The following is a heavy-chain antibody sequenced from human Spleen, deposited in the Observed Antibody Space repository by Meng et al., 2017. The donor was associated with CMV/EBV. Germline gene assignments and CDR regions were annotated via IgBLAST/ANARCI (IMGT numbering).Heavy chain of an antibody. J-gene: IGHJ4*02. Sequence: VYGWVFSGYYWSWIRQPPGKGLEWIGEINHSGSTNYNPSLKSRVTISVDTSKNQFSLKLSSVTAADTAVYYCARGPPYGSGSYSQYDYWGQGTLVTVSS. D-gene: IGHD3-10*01. CDR3: ARGPPYGSGSYSQYDY. CDR1: GWVFSGYY. V-gene: IGHV4-34*01. CDR2: INHSGST.